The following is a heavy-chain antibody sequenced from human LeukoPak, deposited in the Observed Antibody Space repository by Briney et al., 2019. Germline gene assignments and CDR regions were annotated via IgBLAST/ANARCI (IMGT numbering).Heavy chain of an antibody. V-gene: IGHV1-18*01. CDR3: ARGSIGPVGLWFGELPYYYYGMDV. Sequence: ASVKVSCKASLYTFTSYGISCVRQTPGQGLEWMGWTSAYDVNTNYTQKLQGRVTMTTDTSTSTAYTELRSLRSDDTAVYYCARGSIGPVGLWFGELPYYYYGMDVWGQGTTVTVSS. CDR2: TSAYDVNT. J-gene: IGHJ6*02. D-gene: IGHD3-10*01. CDR1: LYTFTSYG.